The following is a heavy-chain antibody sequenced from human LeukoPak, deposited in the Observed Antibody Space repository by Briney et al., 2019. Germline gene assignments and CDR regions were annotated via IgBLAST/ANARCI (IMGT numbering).Heavy chain of an antibody. J-gene: IGHJ4*02. CDR1: GGTFSSYA. D-gene: IGHD2-2*01. CDR2: IIPILGIA. Sequence: ASVKVSRKASGGTFSSYAISWVRQAPGQGLEWMGRIIPILGIANYAQKFQGRVTITADKSTSTAYMELSSLRSEDTAVYYCASGGQLGYCSSTSCSEDYWGQGTLVTVSS. V-gene: IGHV1-69*04. CDR3: ASGGQLGYCSSTSCSEDY.